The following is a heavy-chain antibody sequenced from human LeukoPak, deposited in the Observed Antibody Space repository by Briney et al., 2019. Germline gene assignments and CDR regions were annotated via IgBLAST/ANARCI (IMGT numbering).Heavy chain of an antibody. Sequence: ASVKVSCKASGYTFTSYGISWVRQAPGQGVEWMGWISAYNGDTNYAQKLQGRVTMTTDTSTSTAYMELRSLRPDDTAVYYCARVPGRYCSSTSCYRYFDYWGQGTLVTVSS. CDR2: ISAYNGDT. D-gene: IGHD2-2*01. CDR1: GYTFTSYG. J-gene: IGHJ4*02. V-gene: IGHV1-18*01. CDR3: ARVPGRYCSSTSCYRYFDY.